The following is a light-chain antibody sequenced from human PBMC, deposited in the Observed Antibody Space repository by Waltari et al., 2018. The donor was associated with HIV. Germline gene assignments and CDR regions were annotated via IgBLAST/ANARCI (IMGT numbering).Light chain of an antibody. V-gene: IGLV2-8*01. Sequence: QSALTQPPSASGSPGQSVTLSCTGTSSDVGGYNYVSWHQQHPGKAPKLMIYDVIKGPPGVPDRFSGSKSGNTASLTVSGLQPEDEADYYCSSHAGSKVVFGGGTRLTVL. CDR1: SSDVGGYNY. J-gene: IGLJ2*01. CDR2: DVI. CDR3: SSHAGSKVV.